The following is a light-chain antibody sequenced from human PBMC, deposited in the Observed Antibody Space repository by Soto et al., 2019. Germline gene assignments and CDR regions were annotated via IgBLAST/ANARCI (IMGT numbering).Light chain of an antibody. CDR3: HSYDSSLSVNDV. V-gene: IGLV1-40*01. Sequence: QSVLTQPRSVSGAPGQRVTISGTGSSSNIEAGYDVHWYQQLPGTAPKLLIYGNSNRPSGVPDRFSGSKSGTSASLAITGLQAEDEPDYYCHSYDSSLSVNDVFGTGTKLTVL. CDR1: SSNIEAGYD. CDR2: GNS. J-gene: IGLJ1*01.